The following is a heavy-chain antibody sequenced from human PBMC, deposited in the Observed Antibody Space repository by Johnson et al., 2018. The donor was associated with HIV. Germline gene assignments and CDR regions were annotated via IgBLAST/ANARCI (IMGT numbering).Heavy chain of an antibody. D-gene: IGHD1-26*01. Sequence: QLVESGGGLVKPGGSLRLSCAASGFTFSNAWMSWVRQAPGKGLEWVGRIKSKTDGGTTDYAAPVKGRFTISRDNSKNTLYLQMNSLRAEDTAVYYCARDLSEGELGHAFDIWGQGTMVTVSS. CDR1: GFTFSNAW. J-gene: IGHJ3*02. CDR2: IKSKTDGGTT. V-gene: IGHV3-15*01. CDR3: ARDLSEGELGHAFDI.